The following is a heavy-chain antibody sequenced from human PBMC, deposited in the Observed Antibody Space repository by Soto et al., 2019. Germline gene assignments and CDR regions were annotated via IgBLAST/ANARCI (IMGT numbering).Heavy chain of an antibody. J-gene: IGHJ3*01. V-gene: IGHV3-33*01. CDR1: GFTFSSYG. CDR3: VRERAPFDAFDV. Sequence: PGGSLRLSCAASGFTFSSYGMHWVRQAPGKGLEWVTVIWVDGFNKYYADSVKGRFTISRDNSKNTLYLRMDGLRGEDTAVYYCVRERAPFDAFDVWGQGTMVTVSS. CDR2: IWVDGFNK.